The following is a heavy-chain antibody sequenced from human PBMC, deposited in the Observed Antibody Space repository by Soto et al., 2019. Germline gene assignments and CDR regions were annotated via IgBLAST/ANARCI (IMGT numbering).Heavy chain of an antibody. V-gene: IGHV4-59*01. CDR3: ARDPYCCGGVCYFT. Sequence: HVQLQESGPGLVKPSETLSLTCTVSGASISSYYWSWIRQPPGKGLEWIGYIHYSGSTSSYNPSLKGRVAISVDTSRKQFSLKLSSVTAADTAVYYCARDPYCCGGVCYFTWGQGTLVTVSS. J-gene: IGHJ5*02. CDR1: GASISSYY. CDR2: IHYSGSTS. D-gene: IGHD2-8*02.